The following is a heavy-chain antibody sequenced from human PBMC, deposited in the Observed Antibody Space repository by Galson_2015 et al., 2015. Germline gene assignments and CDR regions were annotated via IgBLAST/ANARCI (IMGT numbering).Heavy chain of an antibody. CDR1: GFTFSSYA. J-gene: IGHJ2*01. V-gene: IGHV3-23*01. Sequence: SLRLSCAASGFTFSSYAMNWVRQPPGKGLEWVSGISGSGGTTYYADSVKGRFTISRDNSKNTLYLQMNRLRDEDTAVYYCAKDGAIGYGTQKGWYFELWGRGTLVTVSS. CDR2: ISGSGGTT. CDR3: AKDGAIGYGTQKGWYFEL. D-gene: IGHD1-1*01.